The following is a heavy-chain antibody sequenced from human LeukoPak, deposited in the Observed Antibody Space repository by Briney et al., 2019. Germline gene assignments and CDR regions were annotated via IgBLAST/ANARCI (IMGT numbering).Heavy chain of an antibody. Sequence: GASVKVSCETTGYTFTGYHLHWVRQAPGQGLEWMAWIQSDSGDTNYAQKFQGRVTVTRDKFTRTSYIEVDRLSSDDTAVYYCARDLTGDLYTFFDYWGQGTLVTVSS. CDR2: IQSDSGDT. V-gene: IGHV1-2*02. CDR1: GYTFTGYH. CDR3: ARDLTGDLYTFFDY. J-gene: IGHJ4*02. D-gene: IGHD3-16*02.